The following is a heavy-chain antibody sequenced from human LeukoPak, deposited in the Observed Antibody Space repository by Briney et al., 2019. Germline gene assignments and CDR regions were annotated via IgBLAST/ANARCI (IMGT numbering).Heavy chain of an antibody. Sequence: GGSLRLSCAASGFTLSRYAMHWVRQAPGKGLEWVAVISYDGSNKYYADSVKGRFTISRDNSKNTLDLQMNSLRAEDTAVYYCARDGRSDFDYWGQGTLVTVSS. J-gene: IGHJ4*02. V-gene: IGHV3-30*01. D-gene: IGHD1-26*01. CDR3: ARDGRSDFDY. CDR2: ISYDGSNK. CDR1: GFTLSRYA.